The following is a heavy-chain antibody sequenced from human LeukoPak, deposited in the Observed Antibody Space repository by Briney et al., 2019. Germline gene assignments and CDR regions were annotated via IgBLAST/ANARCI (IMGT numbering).Heavy chain of an antibody. V-gene: IGHV4-31*03. J-gene: IGHJ6*02. Sequence: APSLTCTVSGGSISRGGYYWNWIRQHPGKGLGWVWYIYYSGSTYYNPSLKSRVTISVDTSKNQFSLKLSSVTAADTAVYYCATLWEPANYYGMDVWGQGTTVTVSS. CDR3: ATLWEPANYYGMDV. D-gene: IGHD1-26*01. CDR2: IYYSGST. CDR1: GGSISRGGYY.